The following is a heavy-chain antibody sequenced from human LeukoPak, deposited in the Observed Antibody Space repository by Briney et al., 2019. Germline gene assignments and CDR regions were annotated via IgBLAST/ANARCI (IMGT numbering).Heavy chain of an antibody. CDR1: GFTFTNYA. Sequence: GGSLRLSCAASGFTFTNYAMSWVRQAPGKGLEWVSVISGNGGSTYYADSVKGRFTISRDNSKNTLYLQMNSLRAEDTAVYYCAKDRRYCSSTSCYNDAFDIWGQGTMVTVSS. D-gene: IGHD2-2*01. CDR2: ISGNGGST. CDR3: AKDRRYCSSTSCYNDAFDI. J-gene: IGHJ3*02. V-gene: IGHV3-23*01.